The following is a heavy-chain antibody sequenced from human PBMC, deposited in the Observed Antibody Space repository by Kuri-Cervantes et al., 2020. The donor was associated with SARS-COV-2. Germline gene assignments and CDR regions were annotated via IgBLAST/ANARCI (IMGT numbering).Heavy chain of an antibody. CDR2: ISYDGSNK. CDR1: GFTLSSYG. Sequence: GESLKISCAASGFTLSSYGMHWVRQAPGKGLEWVAVISYDGSNKYYADSVKGRFTISRDNAKNSLYLQMNSLRAEDTAVYYCARAVVVTAMPFGYWGQGTLVTDSS. J-gene: IGHJ4*02. CDR3: ARAVVVTAMPFGY. D-gene: IGHD2-21*02. V-gene: IGHV3-30*03.